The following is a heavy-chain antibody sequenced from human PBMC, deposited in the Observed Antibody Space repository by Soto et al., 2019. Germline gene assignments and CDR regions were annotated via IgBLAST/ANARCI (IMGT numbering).Heavy chain of an antibody. V-gene: IGHV1-69*12. D-gene: IGHD2-21*02. Sequence: QVQLVQSGAEVKKPGSSVKVSCKTSGDSFSRSAVTWVRQAPGQGLEWMGGIIPIFGMTNYAQKFQVRVTIIADESTSTAYMELSSLRSDETAMYYCARSQISASGDYFWFDPWGQGTLVTVSS. CDR3: ARSQISASGDYFWFDP. CDR2: IIPIFGMT. J-gene: IGHJ5*02. CDR1: GDSFSRSA.